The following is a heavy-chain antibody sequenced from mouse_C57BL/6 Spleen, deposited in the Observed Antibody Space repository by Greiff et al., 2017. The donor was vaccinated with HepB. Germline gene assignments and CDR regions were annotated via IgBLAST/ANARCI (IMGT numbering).Heavy chain of an antibody. Sequence: VQLQQSGAELVRPGASVTLSCKASGYTFTDYEMHWVKQTPVHGLEWIGAIDPETGGTAYNQKFKGKAILTADKSSSTAYMELRSLTSEDSAVYYCTSWERFDYYGSTWFAYWGQGTLVTVSA. V-gene: IGHV1-15*01. CDR3: TSWERFDYYGSTWFAY. D-gene: IGHD1-1*01. J-gene: IGHJ3*01. CDR2: IDPETGGT. CDR1: GYTFTDYE.